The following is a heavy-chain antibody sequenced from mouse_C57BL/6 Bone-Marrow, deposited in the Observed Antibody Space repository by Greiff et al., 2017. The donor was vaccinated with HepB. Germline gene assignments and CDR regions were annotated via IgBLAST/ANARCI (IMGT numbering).Heavy chain of an antibody. Sequence: EVKVVESGGGLVKPGGSLKLSCAASGFTFSSYAMSWVRQTQEKRLEWVATISDGGSYTYYPDNVKGRFTISRDNAKNNLYLQMSHLKSEDTAMYYCARDGYWGQGTTLTVSS. CDR1: GFTFSSYA. J-gene: IGHJ2*01. V-gene: IGHV5-4*01. CDR3: ARDGY. CDR2: ISDGGSYT.